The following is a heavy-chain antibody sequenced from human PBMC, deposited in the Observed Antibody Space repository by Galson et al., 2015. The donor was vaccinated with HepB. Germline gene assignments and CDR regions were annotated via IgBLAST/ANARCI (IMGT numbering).Heavy chain of an antibody. J-gene: IGHJ4*02. CDR3: ARDADGNFDS. CDR1: GFTFSAYS. D-gene: IGHD5-24*01. V-gene: IGHV3-48*02. CDR2: ISSTGSTI. Sequence: SLRLSCAASGFTFSAYSMNWVRQAPGKGLEWVSYISSTGSTIHYADSVKGRFTISRDNAKNSLYLQMNSLRDEDTAVYYCARDADGNFDSWGQGTLVTVSS.